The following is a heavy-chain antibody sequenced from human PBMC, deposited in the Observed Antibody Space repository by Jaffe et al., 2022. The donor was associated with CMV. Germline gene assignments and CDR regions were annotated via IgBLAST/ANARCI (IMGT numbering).Heavy chain of an antibody. D-gene: IGHD2-21*01. CDR1: GGSISSSSYY. CDR3: ARLYSIGARAFDI. V-gene: IGHV4-39*01. CDR2: IYYSGST. Sequence: QLQLQESGPGLVKPSETLSLTCTVSGGSISSSSYYWGWIRQPPGKGLEWIGSIYYSGSTYYNPSLKSRVTISVDTSKNQFSLKLSSVTAADTAVYYCARLYSIGARAFDIWGQGTMVTVSS. J-gene: IGHJ3*02.